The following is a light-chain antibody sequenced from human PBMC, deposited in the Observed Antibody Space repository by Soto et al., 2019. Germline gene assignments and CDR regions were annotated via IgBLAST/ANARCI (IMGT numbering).Light chain of an antibody. CDR1: QSISRW. J-gene: IGKJ1*01. CDR2: GAY. CDR3: QQYNSYDMWS. V-gene: IGKV1-5*01. Sequence: DIQMTQSPSTLSASVGDRVTITCRASQSISRWLAGYQQKPGKAPNLLIYGAYSLEKGVPSRFSGSGSGTEFTLTISSLQPDDFATYYCQQYNSYDMWSFGQGTKVDIK.